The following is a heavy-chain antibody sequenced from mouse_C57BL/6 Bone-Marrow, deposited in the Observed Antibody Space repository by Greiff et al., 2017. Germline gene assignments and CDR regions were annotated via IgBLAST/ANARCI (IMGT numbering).Heavy chain of an antibody. CDR2: IYPGSGST. CDR3: ARDYYGSRHFAY. V-gene: IGHV1-55*01. D-gene: IGHD1-1*01. CDR1: GYTFTSYW. Sequence: VQLQQSGAELVKPGASVKMSCKASGYTFTSYWITWVKQRPGQGLEWIGDIYPGSGSTNYNEKFKSKATLTVDTSSSTAYMQLSSLTSEDSAVYYCARDYYGSRHFAYWGQGTLVTVSA. J-gene: IGHJ3*01.